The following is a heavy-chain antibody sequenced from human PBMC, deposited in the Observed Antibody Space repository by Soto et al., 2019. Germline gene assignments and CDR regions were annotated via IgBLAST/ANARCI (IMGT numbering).Heavy chain of an antibody. CDR3: VKFFVETVGSGGWPWYLDS. D-gene: IGHD1-26*01. CDR1: GFTFSKYA. CDR2: ISGSGTTT. Sequence: EVQLLESGGGVLQPGGSLRLSCAASGFTFSKYAMSWVRQAPGKGLEWVSAISGSGTTTYSADSVRGRFTISRDNSKNMLSLQTNSPFPEDTALYYCVKFFVETVGSGGWPWYLDSCGQGTLVTVSS. V-gene: IGHV3-23*01. J-gene: IGHJ4*02.